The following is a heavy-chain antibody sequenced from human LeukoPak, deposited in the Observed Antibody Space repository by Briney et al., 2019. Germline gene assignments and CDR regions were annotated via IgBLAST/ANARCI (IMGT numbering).Heavy chain of an antibody. J-gene: IGHJ4*02. D-gene: IGHD6-19*01. V-gene: IGHV5-51*01. CDR1: GYSFTSYW. CDR3: ARAYSSDWYVDY. Sequence: LGESLKISCKGSGYSFTSYWIGWVRQMPGKGLEWMGIIYPGDSDTKYSPSFQGQVTISADKSISTAYLQWSSLKASDTAIYYCARAYSSDWYVDYWGQGTLVTVSS. CDR2: IYPGDSDT.